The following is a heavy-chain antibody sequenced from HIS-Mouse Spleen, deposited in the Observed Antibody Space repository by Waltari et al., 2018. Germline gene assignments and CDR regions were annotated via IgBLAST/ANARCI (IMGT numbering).Heavy chain of an antibody. Sequence: QLQLQDSVPGLVKPSETLSLTCTVSGGSISSRSYYWAWIRQPPGKGLAWVGSVDYSGESNYNTSLKSRVTRSVDTSKNQFSLKLSSVTAADTAVYYGARESPYSSSWYDWYFDLWGRGTLVTVSS. CDR2: VDYSGES. J-gene: IGHJ2*01. CDR1: GGSISSRSYY. V-gene: IGHV4-39*07. D-gene: IGHD6-13*01. CDR3: ARESPYSSSWYDWYFDL.